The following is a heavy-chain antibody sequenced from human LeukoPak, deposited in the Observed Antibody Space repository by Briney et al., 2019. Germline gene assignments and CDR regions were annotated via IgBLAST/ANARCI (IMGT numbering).Heavy chain of an antibody. CDR1: GGSFSGYY. CDR3: ARGTYYYDSSGYGVDY. V-gene: IGHV4-34*01. CDR2: INHSGST. Sequence: SETLSLTCAVYGGSFSGYYWSWIRQPPGKGLEWIGEINHSGSTNYNPSLKSRVTISVDTSKNQFSLKLSSVAAADTAVYYCARGTYYYDSSGYGVDYWGQGTLVTVSS. J-gene: IGHJ4*02. D-gene: IGHD3-22*01.